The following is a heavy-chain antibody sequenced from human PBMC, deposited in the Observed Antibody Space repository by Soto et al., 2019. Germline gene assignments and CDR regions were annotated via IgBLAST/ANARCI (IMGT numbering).Heavy chain of an antibody. J-gene: IGHJ4*02. CDR2: INPNSGGT. CDR3: ARAIKFGGVIVYFDY. V-gene: IGHV1-2*02. Sequence: ASVKVSCKASGYTFTGYYMHWVRQAPGQGLEWMGWINPNSGGTNYAQKFQGRVTMTRDTSISTAYMELSRLRSDDTAVYYCARAIKFGGVIVYFDYWGQGTLVTVSS. CDR1: GYTFTGYY. D-gene: IGHD3-16*02.